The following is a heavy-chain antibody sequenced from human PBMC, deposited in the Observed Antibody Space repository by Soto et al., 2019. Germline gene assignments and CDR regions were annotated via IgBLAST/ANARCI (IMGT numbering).Heavy chain of an antibody. D-gene: IGHD5-12*01. CDR1: GYTFINYG. V-gene: IGHV1-18*01. Sequence: ASVKVSCKASGYTFINYGISWVRQAPGQGLEWMGWISGDSINTNYAQKLQGRVTMTTDTSTSTAYMELRSLRSDDTAVYYCARAVGLPREGGHYSYYFYGMDVWGQGTTVTVSS. J-gene: IGHJ6*02. CDR2: ISGDSINT. CDR3: ARAVGLPREGGHYSYYFYGMDV.